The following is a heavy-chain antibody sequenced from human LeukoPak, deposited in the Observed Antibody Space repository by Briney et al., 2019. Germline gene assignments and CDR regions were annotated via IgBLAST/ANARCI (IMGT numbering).Heavy chain of an antibody. Sequence: PSETLSLTCAVSGYSISSGYYLGWIRQPPGKGLEWIGSIYHSGSTYYNPSLKSRVTISVDTSKNQFSLKLSSVTAADTAVYYCARWDFDWLLWDFDSWGQGTLVTVSS. CDR1: GYSISSGYY. J-gene: IGHJ4*02. CDR3: ARWDFDWLLWDFDS. CDR2: IYHSGST. D-gene: IGHD3-9*01. V-gene: IGHV4-38-2*01.